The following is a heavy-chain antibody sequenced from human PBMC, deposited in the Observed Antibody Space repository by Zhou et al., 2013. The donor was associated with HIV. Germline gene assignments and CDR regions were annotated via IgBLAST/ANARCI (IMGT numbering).Heavy chain of an antibody. Sequence: QVQLVQSGAEVQKPGASVKVSCKASGYTFTNYYLHWVRQAPGQGLEWMGIINPFGGSTSYAQKFQGRVTMTRDTSTSTVYMELSSLRFEDTAVYYCARDLAYRTSSHYFDSWGQGTLVTVSS. CDR2: INPFGGST. J-gene: IGHJ4*02. CDR3: ARDLAYRTSSHYFDS. CDR1: GYTFTNYY. D-gene: IGHD6-6*01. V-gene: IGHV1-46*01.